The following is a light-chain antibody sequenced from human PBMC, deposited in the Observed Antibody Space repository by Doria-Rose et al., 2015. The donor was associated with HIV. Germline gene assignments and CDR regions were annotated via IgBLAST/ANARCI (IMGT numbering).Light chain of an antibody. Sequence: TASITCSGHKLGDKYACWYQQMPGQSPMLVVYQDNQRPSGIPERFSGSNSGNTATLTISGTQAMDEADYYCQAWDSSTVVFGGGTKLTVL. CDR2: QDN. J-gene: IGLJ2*01. CDR3: QAWDSSTVV. CDR1: KLGDKY. V-gene: IGLV3-1*01.